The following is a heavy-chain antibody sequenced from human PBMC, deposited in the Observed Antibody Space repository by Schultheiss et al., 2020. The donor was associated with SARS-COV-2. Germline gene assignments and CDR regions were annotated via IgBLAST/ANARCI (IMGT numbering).Heavy chain of an antibody. V-gene: IGHV1-69*05. CDR1: GGTFSSYA. CDR2: IIPIFGTA. Sequence: SVKVSCKASGGTFSSYAISWVRQAPGQGLEWMGGIIPIFGTANYAQKFQGRVTITRDTSASTAYMELSRLRSDDTAVYYCAREDPNSYYMDVWGKGTTVTVSS. CDR3: AREDPNSYYMDV. D-gene: IGHD4-23*01. J-gene: IGHJ6*03.